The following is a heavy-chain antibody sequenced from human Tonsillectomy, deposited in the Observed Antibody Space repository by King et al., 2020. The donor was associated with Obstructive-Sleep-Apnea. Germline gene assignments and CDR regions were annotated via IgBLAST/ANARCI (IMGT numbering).Heavy chain of an antibody. V-gene: IGHV3-74*01. CDR3: ARRHTGGGFLGY. J-gene: IGHJ4*02. D-gene: IGHD2-15*01. CDR1: GFTFSNSW. Sequence: VQLVESGGGLVQPGGSLRLSCAASGFTFSNSWMHWVGQAPGMGLVWVSRMNSDGSSIAFAESVKGRFTISRDNAKNTLYLQRNSLRAEETAVYYCARRHTGGGFLGYWGQGTLVAVSS. CDR2: MNSDGSSI.